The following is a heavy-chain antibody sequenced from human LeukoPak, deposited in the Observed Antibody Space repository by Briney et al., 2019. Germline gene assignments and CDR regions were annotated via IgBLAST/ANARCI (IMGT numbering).Heavy chain of an antibody. CDR3: ARASTVVKNYFDY. V-gene: IGHV1-18*01. CDR1: GYTFTIYG. Sequence: ASVKVSRKASGYTFTIYGISWVRQAPGQGLEWMGWINAYNGNTNYAQKLQGRVTMTTAPSTSTAYMELRILRSDDPAVYYCARASTVVKNYFDYWGQGTLVTVSS. J-gene: IGHJ4*02. CDR2: INAYNGNT. D-gene: IGHD4-23*01.